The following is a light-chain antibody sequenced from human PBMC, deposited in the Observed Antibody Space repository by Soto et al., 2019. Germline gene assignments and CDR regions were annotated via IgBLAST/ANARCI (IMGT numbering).Light chain of an antibody. CDR3: SSNAGPNIVL. V-gene: IGLV2-8*01. CDR1: SSDVGGYNF. CDR2: EVS. Sequence: QSVLTQPPSVSGAPGQRVTISCTGTSSDVGGYNFVSWYQQHAGKAPKLLIHEVSKRPSGVPDRFSASKSGNTASLTVSGLQAEDEADYYCSSNAGPNIVLFGGGTKVTVL. J-gene: IGLJ3*02.